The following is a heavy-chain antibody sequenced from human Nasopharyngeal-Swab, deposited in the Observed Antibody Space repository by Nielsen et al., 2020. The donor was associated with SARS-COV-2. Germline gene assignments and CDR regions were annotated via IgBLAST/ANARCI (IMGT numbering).Heavy chain of an antibody. J-gene: IGHJ5*02. CDR3: ARDLRDIWFGELSFLGWFDP. Sequence: WIRQSPSRGLEWLGRTYYRSKWYNDYAVSVKSRITINPDTSKNQFSLQLNSVTPEDTAVYYCARDLRDIWFGELSFLGWFDPWGQGTLVTVSS. D-gene: IGHD3-10*01. V-gene: IGHV6-1*01. CDR2: TYYRSKWYN.